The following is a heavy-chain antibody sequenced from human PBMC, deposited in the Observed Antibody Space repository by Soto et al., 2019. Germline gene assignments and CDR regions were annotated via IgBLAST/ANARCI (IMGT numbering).Heavy chain of an antibody. CDR2: IIPMLETT. CDR3: VREMVTETTLGYFDN. Sequence: QVRLVQSGAEVKKPGSPVKVSCKASGGTFNSDALTWVRQAPGQGLEWMGGIIPMLETTNYAQGFQGRITITADKSTSTVYMELSSLRSEDTAVYYCVREMVTETTLGYFDNWGQGTLVTVTS. D-gene: IGHD2-21*02. V-gene: IGHV1-69*06. J-gene: IGHJ4*02. CDR1: GGTFNSDA.